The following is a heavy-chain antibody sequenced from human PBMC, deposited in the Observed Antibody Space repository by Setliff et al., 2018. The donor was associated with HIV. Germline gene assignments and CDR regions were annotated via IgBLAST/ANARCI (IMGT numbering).Heavy chain of an antibody. V-gene: IGHV3-64*01. CDR3: ARSSPGYSLVLFDS. CDR1: GFIFSSYS. Sequence: GSLRLSCAASGFIFSSYSMQWVRQAPGKRLEYVASISGNGGSTYHANSVKGRFTISRDNSKNTLYLQMGSLTTEDMAIYYCARSSPGYSLVLFDSWGQGTLVTVSS. J-gene: IGHJ4*02. CDR2: ISGNGGST. D-gene: IGHD5-18*01.